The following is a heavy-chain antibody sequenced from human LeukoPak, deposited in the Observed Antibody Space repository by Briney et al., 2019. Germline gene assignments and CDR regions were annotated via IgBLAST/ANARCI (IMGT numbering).Heavy chain of an antibody. CDR3: ARNRGNYFDY. J-gene: IGHJ4*02. CDR1: GFTFSNFA. Sequence: GGSLRLSCAASGFTFSNFAMSWVRQAPGKGLVWVSYISSAGTTVYYADSVKGRFTISRDNAKNSLYLQMNSLRDEDTAVYYCARNRGNYFDYWGQGTLVTVSS. D-gene: IGHD3-16*01. CDR2: ISSAGTTV. V-gene: IGHV3-48*02.